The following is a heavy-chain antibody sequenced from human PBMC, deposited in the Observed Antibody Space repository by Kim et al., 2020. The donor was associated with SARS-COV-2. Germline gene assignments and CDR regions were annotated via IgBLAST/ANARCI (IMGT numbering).Heavy chain of an antibody. CDR1: GFTFSSYG. J-gene: IGHJ4*02. D-gene: IGHD6-19*01. Sequence: GGSLRLSCAASGFTFSSYGMHWVRQAPGKGLEWVAVISYDGSNKYYADSVKGRFTISRDNSKNTLYLQMNSLRAEDTAVYYCAKGGVAVAGTGDYWGQGT. CDR2: ISYDGSNK. CDR3: AKGGVAVAGTGDY. V-gene: IGHV3-30*18.